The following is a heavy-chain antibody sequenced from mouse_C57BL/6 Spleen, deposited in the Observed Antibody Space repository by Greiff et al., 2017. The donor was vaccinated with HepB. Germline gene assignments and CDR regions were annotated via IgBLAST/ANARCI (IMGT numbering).Heavy chain of an antibody. V-gene: IGHV3-6*01. D-gene: IGHD1-1*01. Sequence: EVKLVESGPGLVKPSQSLSLTCSVTGYSITSGYYWNWIRQFPGNKLEWMGYISYDGSNNYNPSLKNRISITRDTSKNQFFLKLNSVTTEDTATYYCARRDYYGSSYYFDYWGQGTTLTVSS. CDR1: GYSITSGYY. J-gene: IGHJ2*01. CDR3: ARRDYYGSSYYFDY. CDR2: ISYDGSN.